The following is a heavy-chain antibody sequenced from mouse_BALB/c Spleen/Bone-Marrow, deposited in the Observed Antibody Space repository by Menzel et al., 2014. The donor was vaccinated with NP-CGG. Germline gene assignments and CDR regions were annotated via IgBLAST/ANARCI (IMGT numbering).Heavy chain of an antibody. V-gene: IGHV14-3*02. CDR1: GFNIKDIY. J-gene: IGHJ3*01. CDR2: TDPANGNT. CDR3: ASYYYGSSTFAY. D-gene: IGHD1-1*01. Sequence: EVQLQQSGAELVKPGASVRLSCTASGFNIKDIYMHWVKQRPEQGLEWIGRTDPANGNTKYDPKFQGKATITADTSSNTAYLQLSSLTSEDTAVYYCASYYYGSSTFAYWGQGTLVTVSA.